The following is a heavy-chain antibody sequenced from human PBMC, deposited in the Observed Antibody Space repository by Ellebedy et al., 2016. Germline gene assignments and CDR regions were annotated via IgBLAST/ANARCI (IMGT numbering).Heavy chain of an antibody. D-gene: IGHD3-3*02. CDR1: GFTFDDFS. Sequence: SLKISXEASGFTFDDFSMHWVRQSPKKGLEWVASITWNGGSLTYAASVKGRFTVSRDNGKNFLFLQMNSLRAEDTALYYCAKAREGLAHDALDVWGQGTMVTVSS. J-gene: IGHJ3*01. V-gene: IGHV3-9*01. CDR3: AKAREGLAHDALDV. CDR2: ITWNGGSL.